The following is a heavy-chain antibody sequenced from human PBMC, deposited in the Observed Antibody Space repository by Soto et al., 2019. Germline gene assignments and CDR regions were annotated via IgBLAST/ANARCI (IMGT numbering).Heavy chain of an antibody. CDR1: GFTFSRYA. J-gene: IGHJ6*02. CDR3: ARDRRHFDWSNSMDV. Sequence: QVQLVESGGGVVQPGRSLRLSCAASGFTFSRYAMHWVRQAPGKGLEWVAVISYDGSNKYYADSVKGRFTISRDNSKNTLYLQMNSLRAEDTAVYYCARDRRHFDWSNSMDVWGQGTTVTVSS. D-gene: IGHD3-9*01. CDR2: ISYDGSNK. V-gene: IGHV3-30-3*01.